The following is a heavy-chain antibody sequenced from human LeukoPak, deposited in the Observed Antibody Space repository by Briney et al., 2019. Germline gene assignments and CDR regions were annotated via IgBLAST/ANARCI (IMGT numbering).Heavy chain of an antibody. J-gene: IGHJ5*02. V-gene: IGHV4-34*01. CDR2: INHSGST. CDR1: GGSFSGYY. CDR3: ARGGIVGSRTNWFDP. D-gene: IGHD1-26*01. Sequence: SETLSLTCAVYGGSFSGYYWSWIRQPPGKGLEWIGEINHSGSTNYNPSLKSRVTISVDTSKNQFSLKLTSVTPADTAVYCARGGIVGSRTNWFDPWGQGILVTVSS.